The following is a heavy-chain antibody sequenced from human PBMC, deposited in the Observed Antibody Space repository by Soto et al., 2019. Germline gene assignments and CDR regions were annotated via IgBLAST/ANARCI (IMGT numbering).Heavy chain of an antibody. CDR2: ISYDGSKE. V-gene: IGHV3-30*18. J-gene: IGHJ4*02. CDR3: AKDFTAGYVYDPYYFDY. D-gene: IGHD5-18*01. CDR1: GFTFRTYG. Sequence: PGGALRLSCATSGFTFRTYGMHWVRQVPGKGLEWVAVISYDGSKEYYADSVKGRFTISRDNSKNTLYLQMNSLRPEDTAIYYCAKDFTAGYVYDPYYFDYWGQGTLVTVS.